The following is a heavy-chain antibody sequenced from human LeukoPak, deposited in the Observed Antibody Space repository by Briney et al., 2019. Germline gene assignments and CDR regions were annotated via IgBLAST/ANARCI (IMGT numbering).Heavy chain of an antibody. CDR2: IYTSGST. CDR3: ARDLYSSGWHLGY. Sequence: SQTLSLTCTVSGGSISSGSYYWSWIRQPAGKGLEWIGRIYTSGSTNYNPSLKSRVTMSVDTSKNQFSLKLSSVTAADTAVYYCARDLYSSGWHLGYWGQGTLVTVSS. CDR1: GGSISSGSYY. D-gene: IGHD6-19*01. V-gene: IGHV4-61*02. J-gene: IGHJ4*02.